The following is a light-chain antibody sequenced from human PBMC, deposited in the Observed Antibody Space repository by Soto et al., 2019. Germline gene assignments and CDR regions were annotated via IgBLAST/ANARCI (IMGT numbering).Light chain of an antibody. CDR1: QTVNGNS. J-gene: IGKJ1*01. V-gene: IGKV3-20*01. Sequence: ETVLTQSPGTLSLSPGERATVSCRASQTVNGNSLGWYQQKPGQAPRLLIYDTSSRATGIPDRFSGSGSGTDFTLTISRLEPEDFAVYYCQQCGSLPGTFGQGTRVDIK. CDR2: DTS. CDR3: QQCGSLPGT.